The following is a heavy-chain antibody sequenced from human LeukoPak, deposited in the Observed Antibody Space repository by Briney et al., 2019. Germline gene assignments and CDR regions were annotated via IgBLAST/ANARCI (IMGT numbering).Heavy chain of an antibody. CDR1: GGSFSGYY. CDR3: ARELWWALVRLRPYYFDY. D-gene: IGHD3-16*01. Sequence: PSETLSLTCAVYGGSFSGYYWSWIRQPPGKGREWIGEINHSGSTNYNPSLKSRVTVSVDTTKDHFSLKLSSVTAADAAVYDRARELWWALVRLRPYYFDYWGQGTLVTVSS. J-gene: IGHJ4*02. CDR2: INHSGST. V-gene: IGHV4-34*01.